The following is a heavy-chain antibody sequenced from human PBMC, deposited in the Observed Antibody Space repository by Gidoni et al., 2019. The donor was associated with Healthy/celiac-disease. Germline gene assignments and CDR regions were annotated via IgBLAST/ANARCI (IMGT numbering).Heavy chain of an antibody. J-gene: IGHJ4*02. Sequence: GQGLEWMGWISAYNGNTNYAQKLQGRVTMTTDTSTSTAYMELRSLRSDDTAVYYCARDWAGGPSLDYWGQGTLVTVSS. CDR2: ISAYNGNT. D-gene: IGHD3-10*01. V-gene: IGHV1-18*01. CDR3: ARDWAGGPSLDY.